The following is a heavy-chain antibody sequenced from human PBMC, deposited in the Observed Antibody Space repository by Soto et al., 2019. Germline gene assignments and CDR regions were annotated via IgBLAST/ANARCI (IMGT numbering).Heavy chain of an antibody. CDR1: GYTFTSYD. CDR2: ISGFNADT. J-gene: IGHJ4*02. V-gene: IGHV1-18*01. Sequence: GAAVKVSCKASGYTFTSYDINWVRQAPGQGLEWMGWISGFNADTKYAQKFQDRITVTTDTFTTTVYMELRSLTSDDTAVYYCARQGGDYWGQGTPVTVSS. CDR3: ARQGGDY. D-gene: IGHD2-15*01.